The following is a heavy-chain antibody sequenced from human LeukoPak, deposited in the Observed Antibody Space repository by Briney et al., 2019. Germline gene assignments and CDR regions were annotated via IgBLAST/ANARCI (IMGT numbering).Heavy chain of an antibody. D-gene: IGHD4-17*01. V-gene: IGHV3-23*01. Sequence: GGSLRLSCAASGFTFSSYGMSWVRQAPGKRLEWVSAISGSGGNTYYADSVKGRFTISRDNSKNTLYLQMNSLRAEDTAVYYCAKVASTVTSGTSYFDYWGQGTLVTVSS. CDR2: ISGSGGNT. CDR1: GFTFSSYG. J-gene: IGHJ4*02. CDR3: AKVASTVTSGTSYFDY.